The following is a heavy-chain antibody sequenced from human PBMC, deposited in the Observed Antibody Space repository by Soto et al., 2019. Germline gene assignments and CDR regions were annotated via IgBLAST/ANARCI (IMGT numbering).Heavy chain of an antibody. D-gene: IGHD6-6*01. V-gene: IGHV3-23*01. Sequence: EVQLLESGGGLVQPGGSLRLSCAASGFPFSTSAMNWVRQAPGKGLEWVSIISGTSDAAYYAESVKGRFTSSRDNSKNTLYLQMNSLRAEDTAVYYCAKGVRLIAARLDPWGQGTLVTVSS. CDR3: AKGVRLIAARLDP. CDR1: GFPFSTSA. J-gene: IGHJ5*02. CDR2: ISGTSDAA.